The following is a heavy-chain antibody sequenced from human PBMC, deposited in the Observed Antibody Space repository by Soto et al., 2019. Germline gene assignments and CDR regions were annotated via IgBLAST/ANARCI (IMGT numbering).Heavy chain of an antibody. V-gene: IGHV3-48*02. D-gene: IGHD6-19*01. J-gene: IGHJ5*02. CDR1: GFTISTYP. CDR2: ISGNSGSI. Sequence: EVQLVESGGGLVQPGGSLRLSCAASGFTISTYPMNWVRQAPGKGLEWVSYISGNSGSIYYADSVKGRFIISRDNAKNSLYLNMKNLRDDDTAVYDFTRQNLEHSSGWYLWGQGTLVTVSS. CDR3: TRQNLEHSSGWYL.